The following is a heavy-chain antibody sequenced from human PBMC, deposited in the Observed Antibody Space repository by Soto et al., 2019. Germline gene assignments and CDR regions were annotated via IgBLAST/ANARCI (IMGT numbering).Heavy chain of an antibody. CDR3: AKDPSSYYLFYGFDV. CDR1: GGSISSDY. D-gene: IGHD3-16*02. J-gene: IGHJ6*02. V-gene: IGHV4-4*07. CDR2: IHSSGST. Sequence: SETLSLTCTVFGGSISSDYWNWIRNPAGECLEWIGRIHSSGSTSYNPSLKRRVTMSLDTSNNQFSLKLSPVNAADTAFYYCAKDPSSYYLFYGFDVWGHGXTVTVSS.